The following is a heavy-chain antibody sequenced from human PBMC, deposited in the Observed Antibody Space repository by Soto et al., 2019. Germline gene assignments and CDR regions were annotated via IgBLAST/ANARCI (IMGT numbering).Heavy chain of an antibody. J-gene: IGHJ4*02. Sequence: KNGKGLEWMGRIDPSDSYINYSPSFQGHVTFSSDKSISTAYLQWSSLEASDTAIYYRARHPPGVVLRFGDYWGQGTPVTGTS. CDR2: IDPSDSYI. V-gene: IGHV5-10-1*01. CDR3: ARHPPGVVLRFGDY. D-gene: IGHD3-10*01.